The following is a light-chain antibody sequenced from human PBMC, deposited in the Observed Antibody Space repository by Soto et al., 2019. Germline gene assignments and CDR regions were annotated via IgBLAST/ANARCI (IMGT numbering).Light chain of an antibody. J-gene: IGKJ5*01. CDR2: AAS. CDR3: QHSNRTPLT. V-gene: IGKV1-39*01. Sequence: DIQMTQSPLSLSASVGDRVTITCRASQSISSYVNWYQQKPGKAPKLLIYAASRLQSGVPSRFSGSGSGTEFTLTISSPQPEDFATYYCQHSNRTPLTFGQGTRLEIK. CDR1: QSISSY.